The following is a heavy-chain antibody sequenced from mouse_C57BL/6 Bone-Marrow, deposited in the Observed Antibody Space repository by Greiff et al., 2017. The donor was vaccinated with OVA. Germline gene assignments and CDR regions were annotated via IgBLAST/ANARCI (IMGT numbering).Heavy chain of an antibody. J-gene: IGHJ3*01. CDR2: IDPSDSYT. CDR3: ARGVRFAY. Sequence: QVQLQQPGAELVRPGTSVKLSCKASGYTFTSYWMHWVKQRPGQGLEWIGVIDPSDSYTNYNQKFKGKATLTVDTSSSTAYMQLSSLTSEDSAVYYCARGVRFAYWCQGTLVTVSA. CDR1: GYTFTSYW. V-gene: IGHV1-59*01.